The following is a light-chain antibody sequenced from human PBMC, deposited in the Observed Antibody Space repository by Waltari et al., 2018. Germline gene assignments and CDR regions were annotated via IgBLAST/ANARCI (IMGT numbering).Light chain of an antibody. CDR2: DVS. Sequence: QSALTQPASVSGSPGQSITISCTGTSSDVGGYNHVPCYQQHPGKAPKLIIYDVSSRPSGVSNRFFGSKSGNTASLTISGLQAEDEAVYFCSSYSTSITPYVFGTGTKVTVL. V-gene: IGLV2-14*03. J-gene: IGLJ1*01. CDR1: SSDVGGYNH. CDR3: SSYSTSITPYV.